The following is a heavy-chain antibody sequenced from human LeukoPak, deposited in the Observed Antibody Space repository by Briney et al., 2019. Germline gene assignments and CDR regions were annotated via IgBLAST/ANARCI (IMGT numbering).Heavy chain of an antibody. Sequence: GGSLRLSCAASGFTFSSYGMHWVRQAPGKGLEWVAVIRYDGSNKYYADSVKGRFTISRDNSKNTLYLQMNSLRAEDTAVYYFARGGPITRVREVIAYWGQGTRLTVSS. V-gene: IGHV3-33*01. D-gene: IGHD3-10*01. J-gene: IGHJ4*02. CDR2: IRYDGSNK. CDR1: GFTFSSYG. CDR3: ARGGPITRVREVIAY.